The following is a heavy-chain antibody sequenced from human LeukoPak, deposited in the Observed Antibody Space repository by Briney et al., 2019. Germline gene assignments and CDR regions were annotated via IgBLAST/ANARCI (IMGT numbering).Heavy chain of an antibody. CDR2: INHSGST. J-gene: IGHJ6*03. CDR3: ASQGHHGKIVGTTLSYFYMDV. CDR1: GGSFSGYY. D-gene: IGHD1-26*01. Sequence: PSETLSRTCAVYGGSFSGYYWSWIRQPPGKGLEWIGEINHSGSTNYNPSLKSRVTISVDTSKNQFSLKLSSVTAADTAFYYCASQGHHGKIVGTTLSYFYMDVWGKGTTVTVSS. V-gene: IGHV4-34*01.